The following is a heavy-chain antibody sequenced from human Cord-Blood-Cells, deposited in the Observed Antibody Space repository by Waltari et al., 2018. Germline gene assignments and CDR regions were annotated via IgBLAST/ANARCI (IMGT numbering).Heavy chain of an antibody. V-gene: IGHV3-30*04. J-gene: IGHJ5*02. CDR2: ISYDGSNK. Sequence: QVQLVESGGGVVQPGRSLTPSCAASGFTVSSYAMTWSSQAPGTGPEWVAVISYDGSNKYYADSVKGRFTISRDNSKNTLYLQMNSLRAEDTAVYYCAREEGYDFWSGYYNNWFDPWGQGTLVTVSS. D-gene: IGHD3-3*01. CDR3: AREEGYDFWSGYYNNWFDP. CDR1: GFTVSSYA.